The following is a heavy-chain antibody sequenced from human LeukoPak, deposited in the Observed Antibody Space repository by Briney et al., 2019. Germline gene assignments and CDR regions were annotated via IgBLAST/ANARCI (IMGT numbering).Heavy chain of an antibody. CDR3: AREGDYYDSSGYYYGESAPTRLFDY. CDR2: INPNSGGT. CDR1: GYTFTGYY. D-gene: IGHD3-22*01. V-gene: IGHV1-2*04. Sequence: SSVKVSCKASGYTFTGYYMHWVRQAPGQGLGWMGWINPNSGGTNYAQKFQGWVTMTRDTSISTAYMELSRLRSDDTAVYYCAREGDYYDSSGYYYGESAPTRLFDYWGQGTLVTVSS. J-gene: IGHJ4*02.